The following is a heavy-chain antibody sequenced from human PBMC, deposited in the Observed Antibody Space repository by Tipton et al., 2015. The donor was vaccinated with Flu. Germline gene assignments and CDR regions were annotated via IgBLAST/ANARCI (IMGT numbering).Heavy chain of an antibody. Sequence: SLRLSCAASGFTFSAYAMTWVRQAPGKGLEWVSLIISSGTTTYYADSLKGRFTISRDNSKNTVSLQMNSLRVEDTALYYCAKVHRGCSTSGCYRPPLEYWGQGTLVTVSS. V-gene: IGHV3-23*01. D-gene: IGHD6-19*01. J-gene: IGHJ4*02. CDR1: GFTFSAYA. CDR2: IISSGTTT. CDR3: AKVHRGCSTSGCYRPPLEY.